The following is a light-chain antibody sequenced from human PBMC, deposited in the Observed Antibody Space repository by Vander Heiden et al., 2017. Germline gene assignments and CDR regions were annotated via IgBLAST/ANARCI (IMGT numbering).Light chain of an antibody. V-gene: IGLV7-43*01. CDR1: TAAVTSVYH. J-gene: IGLJ3*02. CDR3: LLYNGSAPFWV. Sequence: QTVVTHDPSLPVSPVGPVTLTCASSTAAVTSVYHPNWFLHNPGQAPRALIYIMNNRQCGTPARFSGSLLGATAAITMSGVEHEDEDEYYCLLYNGSAPFWVFGGGTKLTVL. CDR2: IMN.